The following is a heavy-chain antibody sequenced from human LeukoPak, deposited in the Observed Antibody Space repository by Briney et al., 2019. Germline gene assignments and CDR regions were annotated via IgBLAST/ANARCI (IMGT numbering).Heavy chain of an antibody. D-gene: IGHD1-26*01. CDR2: IRYDGSNK. Sequence: PGGSLRLSCAASGFTFSSYGMHWVRQAPGKGLEWVAFIRYDGSNKYYADSVKGRFTISRDNSKNTLYLQMNSLRAEDAAVYYCAKEFLWASYSGSQGAFDIWGQGTMVTVSS. J-gene: IGHJ3*02. V-gene: IGHV3-30*02. CDR3: AKEFLWASYSGSQGAFDI. CDR1: GFTFSSYG.